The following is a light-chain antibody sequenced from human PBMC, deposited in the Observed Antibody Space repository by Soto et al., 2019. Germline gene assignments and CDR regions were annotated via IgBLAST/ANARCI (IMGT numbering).Light chain of an antibody. J-gene: IGKJ5*01. CDR1: QRILYPSNNKNY. CDR3: QQYLRITGT. CDR2: WXS. Sequence: DSVMSESQDSLAVPLGERATLTRXSSQRILYPSNNKNYLVWYQQKPGQSPKXXXAWXSTRESGGPDRLSGNGSETDFTLTVSSRQAEYVAVYYFQQYLRITGTFGQGTRLAIK. V-gene: IGKV4-1*01.